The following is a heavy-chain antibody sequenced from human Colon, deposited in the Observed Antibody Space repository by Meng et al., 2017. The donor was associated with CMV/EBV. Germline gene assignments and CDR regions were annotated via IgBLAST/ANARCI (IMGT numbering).Heavy chain of an antibody. CDR1: GDSISNANYY. J-gene: IGHJ2*01. D-gene: IGHD2-8*02. CDR2: IDYSGST. CDR3: ARIPRTGTWYFDL. V-gene: IGHV4-31*01. Sequence: VSGDSISNANYYWSWIRQLPGKGLEWIGSIDYSGSTYYNPSLKGPVSMSVDRSKNQFSLSLESVTAADTAVYYCARIPRTGTWYFDLWGRGTLVTVSS.